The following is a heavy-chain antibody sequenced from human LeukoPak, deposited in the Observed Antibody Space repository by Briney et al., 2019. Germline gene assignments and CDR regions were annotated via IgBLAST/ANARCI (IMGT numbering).Heavy chain of an antibody. CDR1: GGSIRSGSYY. D-gene: IGHD1-26*01. V-gene: IGHV4-39*01. Sequence: SETLSLTCTVSGGSIRSGSYYWGWIRQPPGKGLEWIGSLYYSGSTYYNPSLKSRVTISVDTSKNQFSLKLSSVTAADTAVFYCARHGVGATLRYFDYWGQGTLVTVSS. CDR2: LYYSGST. J-gene: IGHJ4*02. CDR3: ARHGVGATLRYFDY.